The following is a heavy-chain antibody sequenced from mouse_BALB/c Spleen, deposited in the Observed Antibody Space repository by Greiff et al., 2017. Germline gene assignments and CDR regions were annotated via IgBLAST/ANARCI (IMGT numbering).Heavy chain of an antibody. CDR1: GFTFSSFG. J-gene: IGHJ4*01. D-gene: IGHD2-1*01. Sequence: DVMLVESGGGLVQPGGSRKLSCAASGFTFSSFGMHWVRQAPEKGLEWVAYISSGSSTIYYADTVKGRFTISRDNPKNTLFLQMTSLRSEDTAMYYCARYGKGYYYAMDYWGQGTSVTVSS. CDR2: ISSGSSTI. CDR3: ARYGKGYYYAMDY. V-gene: IGHV5-17*02.